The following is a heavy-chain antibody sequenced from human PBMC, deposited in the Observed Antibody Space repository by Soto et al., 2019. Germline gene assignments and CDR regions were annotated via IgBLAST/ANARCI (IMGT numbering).Heavy chain of an antibody. Sequence: GGSLRLSCAASGFTFSGYAMSWVRQAPGKGLEWVSAISGSGGSTYYADSVKGRFTISRDNSKNTLYLQMNSLRAEDTAVYYCAKDSVRFEVVVAATLFFDYWGQGTLVTVSS. V-gene: IGHV3-23*01. CDR3: AKDSVRFEVVVAATLFFDY. CDR2: ISGSGGST. J-gene: IGHJ4*02. D-gene: IGHD2-15*01. CDR1: GFTFSGYA.